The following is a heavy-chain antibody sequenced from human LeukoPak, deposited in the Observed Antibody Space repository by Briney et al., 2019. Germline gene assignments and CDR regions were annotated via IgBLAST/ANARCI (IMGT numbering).Heavy chain of an antibody. CDR1: GFTFSTYA. D-gene: IGHD3-9*01. J-gene: IGHJ5*02. CDR2: ISYDGSSK. CDR3: AKDVYYDILTGYQAGLFDP. V-gene: IGHV3-30*04. Sequence: PGRSLRLSCAASGFTFSTYAMHWVRQAPGKGLEWVAVISYDGSSKYYADSVKGRFTISRDNSKNTLYLQMNSLRAEDTAVYYCAKDVYYDILTGYQAGLFDPWGQGTLVTVSS.